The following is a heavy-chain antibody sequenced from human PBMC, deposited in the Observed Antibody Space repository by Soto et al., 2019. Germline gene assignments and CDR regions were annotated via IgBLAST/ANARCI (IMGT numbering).Heavy chain of an antibody. CDR2: IIPIFGTA. J-gene: IGHJ4*02. CDR3: ARVKTGYYDSSGYPYHFDY. D-gene: IGHD3-22*01. V-gene: IGHV1-69*06. CDR1: GGTFSSYA. Sequence: ASVKVSCKASGGTFSSYAISWVRQAPGQGLEWMGGIIPIFGTANYAQKFQGRVTITADKSTSTAYMELSSLRSEDTAVYYCARVKTGYYDSSGYPYHFDYWGQGTLVTVSS.